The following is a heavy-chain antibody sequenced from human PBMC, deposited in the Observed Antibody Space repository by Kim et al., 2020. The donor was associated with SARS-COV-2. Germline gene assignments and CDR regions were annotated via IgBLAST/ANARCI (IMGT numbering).Heavy chain of an antibody. Sequence: GGSLRLSCAASGFTFSGYYMSWIRQAPGKGLEWVSSISSSGSTIYYADSVKGRFTISRDNAKNSLYLQMNSLRAEDTAVYYCARGDHRYYYGSGSHKGAFDYWGQGTLVTVSS. D-gene: IGHD3-10*01. CDR1: GFTFSGYY. V-gene: IGHV3-11*01. CDR2: ISSSGSTI. J-gene: IGHJ4*02. CDR3: ARGDHRYYYGSGSHKGAFDY.